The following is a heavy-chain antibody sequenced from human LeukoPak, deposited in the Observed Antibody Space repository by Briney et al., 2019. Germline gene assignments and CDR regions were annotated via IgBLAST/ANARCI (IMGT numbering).Heavy chain of an antibody. CDR3: AKGTDFTIFGVVIGEIDY. CDR1: GFTVSSNY. J-gene: IGHJ4*02. V-gene: IGHV3-66*01. CDR2: IYSGGST. Sequence: GGSLRLSCAASGFTVSSNYMSWVRQAPGKGLEWVSVIYSGGSTYYADSVKGRFTISRDNSKNTLYLQMNSLRAEDTAVYYCAKGTDFTIFGVVIGEIDYWGQGTLVTVSS. D-gene: IGHD3-3*01.